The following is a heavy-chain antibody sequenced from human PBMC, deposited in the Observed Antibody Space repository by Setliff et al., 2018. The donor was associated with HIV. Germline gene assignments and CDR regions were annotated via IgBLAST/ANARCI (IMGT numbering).Heavy chain of an antibody. V-gene: IGHV3-23*01. CDR2: VSTRGDYT. D-gene: IGHD6-19*01. CDR3: VRSEGIAVAHDPKNYYYYGLDV. J-gene: IGHJ6*02. Sequence: GGSLRFSCAASGFSFSSYAMGWVRQAPGKGLEWVSVVSTRGDYTYFADSVKGRFTISRDNSKNTVFLQIKSPRAEDTALYYCVRSEGIAVAHDPKNYYYYGLDVWGQGTTVTVSS. CDR1: GFSFSSYA.